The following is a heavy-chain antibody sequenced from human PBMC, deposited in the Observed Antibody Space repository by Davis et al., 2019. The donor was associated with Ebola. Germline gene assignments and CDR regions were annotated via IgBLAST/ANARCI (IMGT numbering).Heavy chain of an antibody. D-gene: IGHD3-10*01. J-gene: IGHJ3*02. Sequence: SLKISCAASGFTFDDYAMHWVRQAPGKGLEWVSGISWNSGSIGYADSVKGRFTISRDNAKNSLYLQMNSLRAEDTALYYCAKATPTMVRGKRGAFDIWGQGTMVTVSS. V-gene: IGHV3-9*01. CDR3: AKATPTMVRGKRGAFDI. CDR1: GFTFDDYA. CDR2: ISWNSGSI.